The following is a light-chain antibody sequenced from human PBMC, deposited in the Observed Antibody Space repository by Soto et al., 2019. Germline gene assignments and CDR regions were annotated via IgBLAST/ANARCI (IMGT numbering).Light chain of an antibody. V-gene: IGLV2-14*01. CDR2: EVS. Sequence: QSVLTQPASVSGSPGQSITISCTGTSSDVGGYNYVSWYQQYPGKAPKLMIYEVSNRPSGVSNRFSGSKSGNTSSLTISGLQAEDEADYYCSLYTSSSTQVFGTGTKVTVL. J-gene: IGLJ1*01. CDR1: SSDVGGYNY. CDR3: SLYTSSSTQV.